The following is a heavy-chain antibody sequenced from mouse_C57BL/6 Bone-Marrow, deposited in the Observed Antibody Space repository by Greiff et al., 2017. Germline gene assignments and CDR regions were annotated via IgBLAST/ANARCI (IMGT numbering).Heavy chain of an antibody. CDR2: IYPRSGNT. CDR1: GYTFTSYG. J-gene: IGHJ2*01. V-gene: IGHV1-81*01. CDR3: AILYGSSRDY. D-gene: IGHD1-1*01. Sequence: VQLQQSGAELARPGASVKLSCKASGYTFTSYGISWVKQRTGQGLEWIGEIYPRSGNTYYNEKFKGKATLTADKSSSTAYMELRSLTSEASAVYYCAILYGSSRDYWGQGTTLTVSS.